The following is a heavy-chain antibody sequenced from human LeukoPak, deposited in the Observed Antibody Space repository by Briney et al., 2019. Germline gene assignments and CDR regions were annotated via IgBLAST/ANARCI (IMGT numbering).Heavy chain of an antibody. CDR1: GYTFTSYD. CDR3: AGGIAARPGYYYYMDV. J-gene: IGHJ6*03. D-gene: IGHD6-6*01. CDR2: MNPNSGNT. Sequence: ASVKVSCKASGYTFTSYDINWVRQATGQGLEWMGWMNPNSGNTGYAQKFQGRVTITRNTSISTAYMELSRLRSDDTAVYYCAGGIAARPGYYYYMDVWGKGTTVTVSS. V-gene: IGHV1-8*03.